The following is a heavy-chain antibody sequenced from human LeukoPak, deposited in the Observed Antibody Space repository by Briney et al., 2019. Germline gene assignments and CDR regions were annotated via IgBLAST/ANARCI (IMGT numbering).Heavy chain of an antibody. J-gene: IGHJ4*02. V-gene: IGHV1-2*02. Sequence: GASVTVSCTASGYTFTGYYMHWVRQAPGQGLAWMGWINPNSGGTNYAQKFQGRVTMTRDTSISTAYMELSRLRSDDTAVYYCAREAIAARRRGFDYWGQGTLVTVSS. D-gene: IGHD6-6*01. CDR1: GYTFTGYY. CDR2: INPNSGGT. CDR3: AREAIAARRRGFDY.